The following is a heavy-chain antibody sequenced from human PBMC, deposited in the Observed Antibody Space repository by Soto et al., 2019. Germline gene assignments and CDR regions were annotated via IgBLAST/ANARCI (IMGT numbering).Heavy chain of an antibody. CDR3: ARLRNHYCMDA. D-gene: IGHD1-1*01. Sequence: QVQLQESGPGLVKPSETLSLTCSVSDGSISGLYWTWVRQPPGKGLEWIGWIYSSGTTNYNPSLKSRVTISVDTSKNQFSLKLNSVTAADTAVYCCARLRNHYCMDAWGKGTTVTVSS. CDR2: IYSSGTT. V-gene: IGHV4-59*08. J-gene: IGHJ6*03. CDR1: DGSISGLY.